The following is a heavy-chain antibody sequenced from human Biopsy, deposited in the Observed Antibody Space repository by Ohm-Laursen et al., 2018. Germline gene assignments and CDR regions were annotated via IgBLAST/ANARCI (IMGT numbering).Heavy chain of an antibody. CDR2: IFYRGST. J-gene: IGHJ5*02. V-gene: IGHV4-39*01. CDR1: GGSISNNNYY. Sequence: TLSLTCTVSGGSISNNNYYWGWIRQPPGKGLEWIGSIFYRGSTNYKPSLKSRVNISVDTSKNKFSLKLNSVTAADTAVYYCARDYDTSGYYYVSWGQGTLVTVSS. D-gene: IGHD3-22*01. CDR3: ARDYDTSGYYYVS.